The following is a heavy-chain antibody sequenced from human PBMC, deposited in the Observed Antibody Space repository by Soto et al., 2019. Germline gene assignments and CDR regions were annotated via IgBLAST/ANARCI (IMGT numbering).Heavy chain of an antibody. V-gene: IGHV3-21*06. CDR2: ITSSNTYI. CDR1: GFTFRAYS. D-gene: IGHD2-15*01. J-gene: IGHJ4*02. CDR3: VRDLLEGYGHARQPDY. Sequence: PGGSLRFSCVASGFTFRAYSMSWVRQAPGQGLEWVASITSSNTYIYYTRSVEGRFTISRDDAKNSLHLQMNTLRAEDTAVYYCVRDLLEGYGHARQPDYWGQGTLVTVSS.